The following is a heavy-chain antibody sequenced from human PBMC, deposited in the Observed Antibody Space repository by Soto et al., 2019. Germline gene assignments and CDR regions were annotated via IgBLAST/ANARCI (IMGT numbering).Heavy chain of an antibody. CDR1: GGSISSYY. CDR3: AREGYYDILTGYHYYYRDV. D-gene: IGHD3-9*01. V-gene: IGHV4-59*12. J-gene: IGHJ6*03. Sequence: QVQLQESGPGLVKPSETLSLTCTVSGGSISSYYWSWIRQPPGKGLEWIGYIYYSGSTNYNPSLKSRVTISVDTSKNQFSLKLSSVTAADTAVYYCAREGYYDILTGYHYYYRDVWGKGTTVTVSS. CDR2: IYYSGST.